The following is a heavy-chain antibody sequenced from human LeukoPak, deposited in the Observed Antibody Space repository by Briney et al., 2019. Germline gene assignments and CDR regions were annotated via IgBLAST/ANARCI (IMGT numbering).Heavy chain of an antibody. CDR2: IYHSGST. CDR3: ARVGYYDSSGYHTKYYFDY. D-gene: IGHD3-22*01. J-gene: IGHJ4*02. CDR1: GGSISSSNW. V-gene: IGHV4-4*02. Sequence: SETLSLTCAVSGGSISSSNWWSWVHQPPGKGLEWIGEIYHSGSTNYNPSLKSRVTISVDKSKNQFSLKLSSVTAADTAVYYCARVGYYDSSGYHTKYYFDYWGQGTLVTVSS.